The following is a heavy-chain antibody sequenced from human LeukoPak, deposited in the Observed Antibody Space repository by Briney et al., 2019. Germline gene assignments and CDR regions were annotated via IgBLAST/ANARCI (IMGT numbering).Heavy chain of an antibody. J-gene: IGHJ4*02. D-gene: IGHD3-22*01. Sequence: QPGGSLRLSCAASGFTFSLYEMYWVRQAPGKGLEWLVHITDTSETVHYADSVKGRFTISRDNSKNTLYLQMNSLRAEDTAVYYCAKDQVVDYYDSSGYQYYFEYWGQGTLVTVSS. CDR1: GFTFSLYE. V-gene: IGHV3-48*01. CDR3: AKDQVVDYYDSSGYQYYFEY. CDR2: ITDTSETV.